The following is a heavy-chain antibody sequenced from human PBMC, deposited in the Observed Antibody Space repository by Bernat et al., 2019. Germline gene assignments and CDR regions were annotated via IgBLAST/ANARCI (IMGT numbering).Heavy chain of an antibody. D-gene: IGHD5-12*01. V-gene: IGHV3-48*03. CDR2: ISSSGSTR. CDR1: GFTFSSYE. Sequence: EVQLVESGGGLVQPGGSLRLSCAASGFTFSSYEMNWVRQAPGKGLEWVSYISSSGSTRDYADSVKGRFTISRDNAKNSLYLQMNSLRAEDTAVYYCASMGGYDSADAFDIWGQGTMVTVSS. J-gene: IGHJ3*02. CDR3: ASMGGYDSADAFDI.